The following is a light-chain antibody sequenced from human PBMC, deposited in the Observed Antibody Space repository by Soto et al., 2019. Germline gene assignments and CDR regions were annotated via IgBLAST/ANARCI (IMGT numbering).Light chain of an antibody. CDR1: QSVNNN. CDR2: GAS. V-gene: IGKV3-15*01. CDR3: KQYNNLPPDT. J-gene: IGKJ2*01. Sequence: EIILTQSPASLSVSPGERATLSCRASQSVNNNLAWYQQKPGQAPRLLIYGASTRATGIPGRFRGSGYGTEFTLTITSLQSEDFAVYFCKQYNNLPPDTFGQGTKLEIK.